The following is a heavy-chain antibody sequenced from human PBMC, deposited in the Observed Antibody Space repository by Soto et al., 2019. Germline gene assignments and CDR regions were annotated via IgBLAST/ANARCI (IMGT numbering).Heavy chain of an antibody. CDR3: ARDPVTIIVVVTPYGMDV. CDR2: ISSSSSYI. V-gene: IGHV3-21*01. J-gene: IGHJ6*02. D-gene: IGHD3-22*01. CDR1: GFTFSSYS. Sequence: GGSLRLSWAASGFTFSSYSMNWVRQAPGKGLEWVSSISSSSSYIYYADSVKGRFTISRDNAKNSLYLQMNSLRAEDTAVYYCARDPVTIIVVVTPYGMDVWGQGTTVTVSS.